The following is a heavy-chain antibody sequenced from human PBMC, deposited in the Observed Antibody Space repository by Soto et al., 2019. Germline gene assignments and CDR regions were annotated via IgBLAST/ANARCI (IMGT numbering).Heavy chain of an antibody. D-gene: IGHD3-22*01. CDR1: GGSISSGGYY. Sequence: QVQLQESGPGLVKPSQTLSLTCTVSGGSISSGGYYWSWIRQHPGKGLEWIGYIYYSGSTYYNPSLKRXXTXSXXTSKNQSSLKLSAVTAADTAVYYCARTGYYYEADYWGQGTLVTVSS. CDR2: IYYSGST. J-gene: IGHJ4*02. CDR3: ARTGYYYEADY. V-gene: IGHV4-31*03.